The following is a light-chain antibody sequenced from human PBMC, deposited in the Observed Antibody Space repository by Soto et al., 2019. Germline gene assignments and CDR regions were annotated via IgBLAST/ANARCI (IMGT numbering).Light chain of an antibody. V-gene: IGLV2-14*01. CDR3: ASYMSSSTRG. Sequence: QSALTQPASVSGSPGQSITISCTGTSSDVGAHNYVSWYQQHPGKAPKLMIYEVSNRPSGVSNRFSGSKSGNTASLTISGLQAEDEADYYCASYMSSSTRGFGTGTKVTVL. CDR1: SSDVGAHNY. CDR2: EVS. J-gene: IGLJ1*01.